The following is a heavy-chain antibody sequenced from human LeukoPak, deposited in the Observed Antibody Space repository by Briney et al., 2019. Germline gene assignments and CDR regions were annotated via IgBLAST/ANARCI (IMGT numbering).Heavy chain of an antibody. V-gene: IGHV4-38-2*02. D-gene: IGHD1-7*01. Sequence: SETLSLTCTVSGYSISSGYYWGWIRQPPGKGLEWIGSIYHSGSTYYNPSLKSRVSLSVDKANKKFSLRLTSVTAADTAVYFCARDSRLASRTGTFDSWGQGTLVIVSS. CDR1: GYSISSGYY. CDR3: ARDSRLASRTGTFDS. J-gene: IGHJ4*02. CDR2: IYHSGST.